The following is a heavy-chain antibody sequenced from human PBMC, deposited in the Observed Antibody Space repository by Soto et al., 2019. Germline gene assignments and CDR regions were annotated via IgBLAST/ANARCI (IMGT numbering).Heavy chain of an antibody. J-gene: IGHJ4*02. Sequence: QVQLVQSGAEVKKPGSSVKVSCKASGGTFSSYAISWVRQAPGQGLEWMGGIIPIFGTANYAQKFQGRVAITADESTSTAYMELSSLRSEDTAVYYCARVRLVGGGWYSGFDYWGQGTLVTVSS. CDR1: GGTFSSYA. CDR2: IIPIFGTA. V-gene: IGHV1-69*01. D-gene: IGHD2-15*01. CDR3: ARVRLVGGGWYSGFDY.